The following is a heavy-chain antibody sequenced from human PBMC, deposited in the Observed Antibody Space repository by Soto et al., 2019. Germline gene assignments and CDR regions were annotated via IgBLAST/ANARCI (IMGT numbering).Heavy chain of an antibody. Sequence: QVQLQESGPGLVRPSETLSLTCTVSGGSITNDYWNWIRRPPGKGLEWIGFVRTRGNPDYNPSLRSRATLSAETSKNQFSLRLSSVTAADTALYYCAQQGSSAADVFHSFDIWGRGTLVSVST. V-gene: IGHV4-4*08. J-gene: IGHJ4*02. CDR1: GGSITNDY. CDR3: AQQGSSAADVFHSFDI. CDR2: VRTRGNP. D-gene: IGHD6-19*01.